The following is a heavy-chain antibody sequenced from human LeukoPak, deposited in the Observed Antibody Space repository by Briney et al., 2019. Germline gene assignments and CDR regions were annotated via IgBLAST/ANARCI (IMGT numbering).Heavy chain of an antibody. CDR2: ISYDGSNK. D-gene: IGHD1-26*01. CDR3: ASPYSGSYPDLGGFDP. Sequence: PGGSLRLSCAASGFTFSSYWMSWVRQAPGKGLEWVAVISYDGSNKYYADCVKGRFPISRDNSKNTLYQQMNSLRAEDTAVYYCASPYSGSYPDLGGFDPWGQGTLVTVSS. CDR1: GFTFSSYW. J-gene: IGHJ5*02. V-gene: IGHV3-30-3*01.